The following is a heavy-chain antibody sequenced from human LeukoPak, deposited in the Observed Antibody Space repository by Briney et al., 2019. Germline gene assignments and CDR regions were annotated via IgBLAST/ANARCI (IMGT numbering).Heavy chain of an antibody. Sequence: GGSLRLSCAASGFNVSKNYMNWVRQAPGKGLEWVSVIFSSGPTYYADSVKGRFTISRDTSKNALYLQMNSLRAEDTAVYYCAISGLGFGEFRGLDYWGQGTLVTVSS. J-gene: IGHJ4*02. CDR3: AISGLGFGEFRGLDY. CDR1: GFNVSKNY. D-gene: IGHD3-10*01. V-gene: IGHV3-53*01. CDR2: IFSSGPT.